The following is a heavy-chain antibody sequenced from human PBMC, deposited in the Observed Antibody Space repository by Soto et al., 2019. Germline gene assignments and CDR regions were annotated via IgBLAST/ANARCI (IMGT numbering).Heavy chain of an antibody. CDR1: SGSISSSNW. CDR3: ARGYPYSSSSSFYYYYYMDV. J-gene: IGHJ6*03. V-gene: IGHV4-4*02. D-gene: IGHD6-6*01. Sequence: QVQLQESGPGLVKPSGTLSLTCAVSSGSISSSNWWSWVRQPPGKGLEWIGEIYHSGSTNYNPSLKSRVAISVDKSENLFTLKLSSVTAADTAVYYCARGYPYSSSSSFYYYYYMDVWGKGTTVTVSS. CDR2: IYHSGST.